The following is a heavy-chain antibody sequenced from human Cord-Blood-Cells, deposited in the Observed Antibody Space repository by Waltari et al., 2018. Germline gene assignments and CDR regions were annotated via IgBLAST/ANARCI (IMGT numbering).Heavy chain of an antibody. J-gene: IGHJ1*01. CDR2: ISGSGGST. V-gene: IGHV3-23*01. D-gene: IGHD6-6*01. CDR3: AKSPRAARRAEYFQH. Sequence: EVQLLESGGGLVQPGGSLRLSCAASGFTFSSYAMSWVRQAPGKGLEWVSAISGSGGSTYYADPVKGRFTISRDNSKNTLYLQMNSLRAEDTAVYYCAKSPRAARRAEYFQHWGQGTLVTVSS. CDR1: GFTFSSYA.